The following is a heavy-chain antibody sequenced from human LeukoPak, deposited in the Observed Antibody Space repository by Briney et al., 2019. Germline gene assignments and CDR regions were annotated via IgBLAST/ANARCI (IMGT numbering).Heavy chain of an antibody. J-gene: IGHJ4*02. CDR1: GFSVNNYW. V-gene: IGHV3-21*01. D-gene: IGHD2-2*01. CDR3: ARDQSPYCSSTSCYPLFDY. Sequence: GGSLRLSCVASGFSVNNYWMHWVRQAPGKGLEWVSSISSSSSYIYYADSVKGRFTISRDNAKNSLYLQMNSLRAEDTAVYYCARDQSPYCSSTSCYPLFDYWGQGTLVTVSS. CDR2: ISSSSSYI.